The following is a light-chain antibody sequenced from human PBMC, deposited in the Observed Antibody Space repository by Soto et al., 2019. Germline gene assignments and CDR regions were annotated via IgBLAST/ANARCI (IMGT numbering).Light chain of an antibody. CDR2: GAS. CDR1: QSVDSNY. J-gene: IGKJ2*01. Sequence: EIVLTQSPGTLSLSPGERATLSCRASQSVDSNYLAWYQQKPGQAPRLLIYGASSRATGVPDRFSGSGSGPDFTLTISRLEPEDFAVYFCQRFGTSPYTFGQGTKLEIK. CDR3: QRFGTSPYT. V-gene: IGKV3-20*01.